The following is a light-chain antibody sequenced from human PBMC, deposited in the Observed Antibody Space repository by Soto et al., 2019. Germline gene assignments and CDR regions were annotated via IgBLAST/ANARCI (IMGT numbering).Light chain of an antibody. J-gene: IGKJ5*01. CDR3: KQYDDLPIT. CDR1: HDITNY. CDR2: DVS. V-gene: IGKV1-33*01. Sequence: DIQMTQSPSSLSVSVGDRVTITCQASHDITNYLNWYQQKPGKAHKLLIYDVSKLETGVQSRFSGSGSGTDFTFTIRSLQPEDIATYFCKQYDDLPITVGQGTRLEI.